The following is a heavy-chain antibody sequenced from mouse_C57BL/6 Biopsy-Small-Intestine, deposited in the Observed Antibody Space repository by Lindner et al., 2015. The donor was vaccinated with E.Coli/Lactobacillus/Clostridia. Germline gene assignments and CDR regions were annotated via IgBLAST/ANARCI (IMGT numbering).Heavy chain of an antibody. CDR1: GYTFTTYV. D-gene: IGHD4-1*01. V-gene: IGHV1-14*01. CDR2: INPYNDGT. CDR3: ARYRWDVAMDY. Sequence: VQLQESGPEVVKPGASVKMSCKASGYTFTTYVMHWVKQKPGQGLEWIGYINPYNDGTKYNEKFKGKATLTSDKSSSTAYMELSSLTSEDSAVYFCARYRWDVAMDYWGQGTSVTVSS. J-gene: IGHJ4*01.